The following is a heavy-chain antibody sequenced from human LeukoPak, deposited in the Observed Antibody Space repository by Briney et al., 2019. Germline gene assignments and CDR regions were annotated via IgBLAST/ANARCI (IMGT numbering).Heavy chain of an antibody. CDR3: TRPGNGDYVSDY. CDR2: ITGYNGNT. CDR1: GYIFSNYG. Sequence: GASVKVSCKPSGYIFSNYGIAWVRQAPRQGLEWMGWITGYNGNTKYAQKFRGRVTMTTDTSTGTAYLELRNLKSDDTALYYCTRPGNGDYVSDYWGQGTLVTVSS. D-gene: IGHD4-17*01. V-gene: IGHV1-18*01. J-gene: IGHJ4*02.